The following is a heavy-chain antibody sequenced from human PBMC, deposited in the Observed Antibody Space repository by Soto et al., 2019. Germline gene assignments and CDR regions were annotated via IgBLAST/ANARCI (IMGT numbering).Heavy chain of an antibody. CDR2: ISYLGTKT. V-gene: IGHV3-30*18. J-gene: IGHJ6*02. CDR3: AKHIEYTPSEGMDV. D-gene: IGHD2-2*02. CDR1: GFTFSEYD. Sequence: GGSLRLSCADSGFTFSEYDMHWVRQAPGKGLEWVALISYLGTKTDYADSVKGRFTISRDNFKNTLYLQMNSLQVEDTAIYYCAKHIEYTPSEGMDVWGQGTTVTVPS.